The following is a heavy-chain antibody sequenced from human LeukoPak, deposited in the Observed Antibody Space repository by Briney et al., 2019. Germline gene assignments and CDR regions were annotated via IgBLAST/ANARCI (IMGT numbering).Heavy chain of an antibody. Sequence: SETLSLTCTVSGGSISSGSYYWSWIRQPAGKGLEWIGRIYTSGSTNYNPSLRSRVTISVDTSKNQFSLELSSVTAADTAVYYCAGTSLVPAAPNWFDPWGQGTLVTVSS. J-gene: IGHJ5*02. D-gene: IGHD2-2*01. V-gene: IGHV4-61*02. CDR2: IYTSGST. CDR3: AGTSLVPAAPNWFDP. CDR1: GGSISSGSYY.